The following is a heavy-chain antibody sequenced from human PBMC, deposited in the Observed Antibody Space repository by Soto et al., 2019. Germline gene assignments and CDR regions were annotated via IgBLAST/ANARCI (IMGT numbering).Heavy chain of an antibody. J-gene: IGHJ6*02. CDR2: IYYSGST. D-gene: IGHD6-13*01. V-gene: IGHV4-30-4*01. CDR1: GGSISSGDYY. Sequence: SETLSLTCTVSGGSISSGDYYWSWIRQPPGKGLEWIGYIYYSGSTYYNPSLKSRVTISVDTSKDQFSLKLSYVTAADTAVYYCAWCSSWYYYYGIDGWGQGTTVTVSS. CDR3: AWCSSWYYYYGIDG.